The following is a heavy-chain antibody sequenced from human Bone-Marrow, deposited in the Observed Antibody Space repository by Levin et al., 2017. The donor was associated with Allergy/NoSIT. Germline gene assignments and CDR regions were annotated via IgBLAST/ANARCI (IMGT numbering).Heavy chain of an antibody. Sequence: SETLSLTCAVSGGSFNSTNWWSWVRQPPGKGLEWIGETYHSGGTNYSPSLKRRVTISVDRSKNHFSLNLRSVTAAATAFYYCATRPRVLLWLGELSHFDYWGQGILVTVSS. V-gene: IGHV4-4*02. CDR1: GGSFNSTNW. D-gene: IGHD3-10*01. CDR3: ATRPRVLLWLGELSHFDY. CDR2: TYHSGGT. J-gene: IGHJ4*02.